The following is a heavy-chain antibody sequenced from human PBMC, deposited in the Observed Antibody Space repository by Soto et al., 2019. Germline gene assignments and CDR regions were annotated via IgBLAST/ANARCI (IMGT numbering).Heavy chain of an antibody. V-gene: IGHV3-23*01. Sequence: WGSLELSCAASGFTFSSYAMSWVRQAPGKGLEWVSAISGSGGSTYYADSVKGRFTISRDNSKNTLYLQMNSLRAEDTAVYYCAKEFGRYYDSSGYYEYYWGQGTLVTVSS. CDR1: GFTFSSYA. J-gene: IGHJ4*02. CDR2: ISGSGGST. D-gene: IGHD3-22*01. CDR3: AKEFGRYYDSSGYYEYY.